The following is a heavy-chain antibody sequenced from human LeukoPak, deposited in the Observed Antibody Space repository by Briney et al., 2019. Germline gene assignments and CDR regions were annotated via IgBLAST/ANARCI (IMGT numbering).Heavy chain of an antibody. CDR2: IYYSGST. J-gene: IGHJ5*02. V-gene: IGHV4-59*01. Sequence: PSETLSLTCTVSGGSISSYYWSWIRQPPGKGLEWIGYIYYSGSTNYNPSLKSRVTISVDTSKNQFSLKLSSVTAADTAVYYCARVKAGYSYGYWFDPWGQGTLVTVSS. CDR1: GGSISSYY. CDR3: ARVKAGYSYGYWFDP. D-gene: IGHD5-18*01.